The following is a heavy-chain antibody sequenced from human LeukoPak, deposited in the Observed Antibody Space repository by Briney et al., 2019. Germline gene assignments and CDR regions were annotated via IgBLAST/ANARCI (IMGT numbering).Heavy chain of an antibody. J-gene: IGHJ1*01. D-gene: IGHD6-13*01. CDR3: ASEAWIAPGAEYFQH. CDR1: GFTFSSYA. CDR2: ISYDGSDK. V-gene: IGHV3-30-3*01. Sequence: GGSLRLSCAASGFTFSSYAMHWVRQAPGKGLEWVAVISYDGSDKYYADSVKGRFTISRDNSKNTLYLQMNSLRAEDTAVYYCASEAWIAPGAEYFQHWGQGTLVTVSS.